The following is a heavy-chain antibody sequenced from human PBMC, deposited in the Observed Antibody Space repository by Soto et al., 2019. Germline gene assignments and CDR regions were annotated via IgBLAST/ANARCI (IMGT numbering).Heavy chain of an antibody. CDR1: GFTFGDYA. Sequence: GGSLRLSCTASGFTFGDYAMSWFRQAPGKGLEWVGFIRSKAYGGTTEYAASVKGRFTISRDDSKSIAYLQMNSLKTEDTAVYYCTRDLLPDIVVVVAARSAFDIRGQGTMVTVSS. V-gene: IGHV3-49*03. D-gene: IGHD2-15*01. CDR3: TRDLLPDIVVVVAARSAFDI. J-gene: IGHJ3*02. CDR2: IRSKAYGGTT.